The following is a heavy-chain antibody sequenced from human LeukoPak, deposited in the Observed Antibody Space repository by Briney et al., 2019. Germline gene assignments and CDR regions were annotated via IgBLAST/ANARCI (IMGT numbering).Heavy chain of an antibody. J-gene: IGHJ4*02. CDR3: ARGLIQLERPIGYSWLDY. Sequence: ASVKVSCKGSGGTFSSYAISWVRQAPGQGLEWMGGIIPIFGTANYAQKFQGRVTITTDESTSTAYMELSSLRSEDTAVYYCARGLIQLERPIGYSWLDYWGQGTLVTVSP. D-gene: IGHD1-1*01. CDR1: GGTFSSYA. CDR2: IIPIFGTA. V-gene: IGHV1-69*05.